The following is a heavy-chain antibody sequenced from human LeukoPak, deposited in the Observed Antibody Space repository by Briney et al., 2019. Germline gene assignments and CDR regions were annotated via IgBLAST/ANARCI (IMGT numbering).Heavy chain of an antibody. J-gene: IGHJ3*02. Sequence: ASVKVSCKVSGYTLTELSMHWVRQAPGKGLEWMGGFDPEDGETIYAQKFQGRVTMTEDTSTDTAYMELSSLRSEDTAVYYCATPYCSGGSCYLSAFDIWGQGTMVTVSS. CDR1: GYTLTELS. D-gene: IGHD2-15*01. CDR3: ATPYCSGGSCYLSAFDI. V-gene: IGHV1-24*01. CDR2: FDPEDGET.